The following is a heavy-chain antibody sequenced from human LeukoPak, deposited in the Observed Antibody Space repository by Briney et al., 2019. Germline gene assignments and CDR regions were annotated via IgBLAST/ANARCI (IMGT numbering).Heavy chain of an antibody. V-gene: IGHV4-59*08. CDR3: ARQLYSNYNYFDY. D-gene: IGHD4-11*01. J-gene: IGHJ4*02. CDR2: THYSGST. Sequence: SETLSLTCTVSGGSISSYYWSWIRQPPGKGLEWIGYTHYSGSTNYNPSLKSRVTISGDTSENRFSLRLSPVTAADTAVYYCARQLYSNYNYFDYWGQGALVTVSS. CDR1: GGSISSYY.